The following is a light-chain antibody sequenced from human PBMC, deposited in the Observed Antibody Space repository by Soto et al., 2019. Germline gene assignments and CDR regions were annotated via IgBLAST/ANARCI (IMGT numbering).Light chain of an antibody. V-gene: IGKV3-11*01. CDR3: QQRSDWPPIT. J-gene: IGKJ5*01. CDR2: DAS. CDR1: QSVSSTY. Sequence: VLTRSPGPLSLSPGDRAPLSCRSSQSVSSTYLAWYRQKPGQPPRLPIYDASYGATGIPDRFSGSGSGTDFTLTISSLEPEDFAVYYCQQRSDWPPITFGQGTRLEI.